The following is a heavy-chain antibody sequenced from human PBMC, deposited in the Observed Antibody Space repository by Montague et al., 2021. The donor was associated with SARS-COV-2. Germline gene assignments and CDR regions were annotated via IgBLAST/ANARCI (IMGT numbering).Heavy chain of an antibody. CDR1: GGSISSSSYY. Sequence: SETLSLTCTVSGGSISSSSYYWGWIRQPPGKGLEWIGNIFYSGSNYYNPSLKSRVTISVDTSKNQFSLRLSSVTAADTAVYSCARHPYFYDSTHAFDIWGQGTMVTVSS. J-gene: IGHJ3*02. V-gene: IGHV4-39*01. CDR3: ARHPYFYDSTHAFDI. D-gene: IGHD3-22*01. CDR2: IFYSGSN.